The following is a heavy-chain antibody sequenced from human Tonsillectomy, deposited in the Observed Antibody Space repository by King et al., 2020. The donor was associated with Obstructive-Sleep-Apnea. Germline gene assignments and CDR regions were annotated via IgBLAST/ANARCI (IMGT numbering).Heavy chain of an antibody. D-gene: IGHD6-13*01. CDR1: GLTVSSNY. Sequence: VQLVESGGGLVQPGGSLRLSCAASGLTVSSNYMSWVRQAPGKGLEGVSVLYSAGSTYYADSVKGRFTISRQNSKNMLYLQMNSLTAEDTAVYYCARDPGGVASAGSYNYYYGMDVWGQGTTVTVSS. CDR3: ARDPGGVASAGSYNYYYGMDV. CDR2: LYSAGST. J-gene: IGHJ6*02. V-gene: IGHV3-53*04.